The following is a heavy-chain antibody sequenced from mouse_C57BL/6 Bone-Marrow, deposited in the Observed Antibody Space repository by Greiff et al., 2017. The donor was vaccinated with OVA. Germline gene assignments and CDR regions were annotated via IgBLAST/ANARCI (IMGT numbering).Heavy chain of an antibody. D-gene: IGHD2-3*01. CDR3: ARRGIYDGYYVFAY. J-gene: IGHJ3*01. Sequence: QVQLQQPGAELVMPGASVKLSCKASGYTFTSYWMLWVKQRPGQGLEWIGEIDPSDSYTNYNQKFKGKSTLTVDKSSSTAYMQLSSLTSEDSAVYYCARRGIYDGYYVFAYWGQGTLVTVSA. CDR2: IDPSDSYT. CDR1: GYTFTSYW. V-gene: IGHV1-69*01.